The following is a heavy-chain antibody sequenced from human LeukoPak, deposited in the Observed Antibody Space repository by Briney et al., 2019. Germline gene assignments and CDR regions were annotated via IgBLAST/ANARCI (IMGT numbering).Heavy chain of an antibody. Sequence: GGSLRLSCAASGFTVSSNYMSWVRQAPGKGLEWVSGIGPSGVITYYADSVKGRFTISRDNYKSTVYLQMNSLRAEDTAIYYCARDERLLSFLKWGQGTLVTVSS. CDR2: IGPSGVIT. CDR3: ARDERLLSFLK. D-gene: IGHD3-3*01. V-gene: IGHV3-53*01. CDR1: GFTVSSNY. J-gene: IGHJ4*02.